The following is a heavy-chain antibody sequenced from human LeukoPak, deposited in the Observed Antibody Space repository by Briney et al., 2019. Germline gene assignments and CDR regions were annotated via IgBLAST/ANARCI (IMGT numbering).Heavy chain of an antibody. V-gene: IGHV4-34*01. D-gene: IGHD5-18*01. CDR1: GGSFSGYY. J-gene: IGHJ5*02. CDR2: INHSGST. CDR3: ARGRRGYSYGPSPSNNWFDP. Sequence: SETLSLTCAVYGGSFSGYYWSWIRQPPGKGLEWIGEINHSGSTNYNPSLQSRVTISVDTSKNQFSLKLSSVTAADTAAYYCARGRRGYSYGPSPSNNWFDPWGQGTLVTVSS.